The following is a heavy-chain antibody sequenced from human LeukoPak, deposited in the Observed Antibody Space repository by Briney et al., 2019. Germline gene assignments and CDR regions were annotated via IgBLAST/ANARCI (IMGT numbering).Heavy chain of an antibody. V-gene: IGHV3-9*01. CDR1: GFTFDDYA. D-gene: IGHD1-26*01. J-gene: IGHJ4*02. CDR2: ISWNSGSI. Sequence: GGSLRLSCAASGFTFDDYAMPWVRQAPGKGLEWVSGISWNSGSIGYADSVKGRFTISRDNAKNSLYLQMNSLRAEDTALYYCAKDSGSYSNFDYWGQGTLVTVSS. CDR3: AKDSGSYSNFDY.